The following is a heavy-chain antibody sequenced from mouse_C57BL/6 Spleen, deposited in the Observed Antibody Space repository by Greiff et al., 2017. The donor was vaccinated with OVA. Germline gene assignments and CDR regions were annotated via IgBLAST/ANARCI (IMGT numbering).Heavy chain of an antibody. D-gene: IGHD1-1*01. V-gene: IGHV1-50*01. J-gene: IGHJ2*01. Sequence: QVQLQQPGAELVKPGASVKLSCKASGYTFTSYWMQWVKQRPGQGLEWIGEIDPSDSYTNYTQKFKGKATLTVDTSSSTAYMQLSSLTSEDSAVYYCARGGFTTVVDYFDYWGQGTTLTVSS. CDR1: GYTFTSYW. CDR2: IDPSDSYT. CDR3: ARGGFTTVVDYFDY.